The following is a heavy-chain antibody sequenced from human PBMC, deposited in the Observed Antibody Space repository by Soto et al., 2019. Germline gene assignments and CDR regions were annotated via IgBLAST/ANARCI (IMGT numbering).Heavy chain of an antibody. J-gene: IGHJ6*02. CDR2: IWYDGSNK. CDR3: ARMGPEGSTRSARYYYYYGMDV. CDR1: GFTFSSYG. V-gene: IGHV3-33*01. Sequence: GGSLRLSCAASGFTFSSYGMHWVRQAPGKGLEWVAVIWYDGSNKYYADSVKGRFTISRDNSKNTLYLQMNSLRTEDTAVYYCARMGPEGSTRSARYYYYYGMDVWGQGTTVTVSS. D-gene: IGHD2-2*01.